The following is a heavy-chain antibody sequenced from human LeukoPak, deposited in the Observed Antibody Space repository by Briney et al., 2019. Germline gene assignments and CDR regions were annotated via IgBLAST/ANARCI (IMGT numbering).Heavy chain of an antibody. J-gene: IGHJ6*02. D-gene: IGHD3-16*02. Sequence: ESGPALVKPTQTLTLTCTFSGFSLSTSGMCVSWIRQPPGKALEWLARIDWDDDKYYSTSLKTRLTIPKDTSKNQVVLTMTNMDPVDTATYYCARITVSPYYYGMDVWGQGTTVTVSS. CDR1: GFSLSTSGMC. V-gene: IGHV2-70*11. CDR2: IDWDDDK. CDR3: ARITVSPYYYGMDV.